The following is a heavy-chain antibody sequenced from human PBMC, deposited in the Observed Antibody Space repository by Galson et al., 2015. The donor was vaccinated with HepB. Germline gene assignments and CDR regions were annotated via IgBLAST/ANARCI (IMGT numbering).Heavy chain of an antibody. CDR3: ASLIAVAGHDAFDI. D-gene: IGHD6-19*01. J-gene: IGHJ3*02. Sequence: SVKVSCKASGGTFSSYAISWVRQAPGQELEWMGGIIPIFGTANYAQKFQGRVTITADESASTAYMELSSLRSEDTAVYYCASLIAVAGHDAFDIWGQGTMVTVSS. V-gene: IGHV1-69*13. CDR2: IIPIFGTA. CDR1: GGTFSSYA.